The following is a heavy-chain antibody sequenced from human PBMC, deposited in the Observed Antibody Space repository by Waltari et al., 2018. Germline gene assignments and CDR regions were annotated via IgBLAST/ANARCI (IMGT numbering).Heavy chain of an antibody. J-gene: IGHJ3*02. CDR2: IDWDDDK. CDR3: ARMLSTTVAFDI. D-gene: IGHD4-17*01. CDR1: GFSLSTSGMR. Sequence: QVTLKESGPALVKPTQTLTLTCTFSGFSLSTSGMRVSWIRQPPGKALEWLAHIDWDDDKFYSTSLKTRLTISKDTSKNQVVLTMTNMDPVDTATYYCARMLSTTVAFDIWGQGTMVTVSS. V-gene: IGHV2-70*04.